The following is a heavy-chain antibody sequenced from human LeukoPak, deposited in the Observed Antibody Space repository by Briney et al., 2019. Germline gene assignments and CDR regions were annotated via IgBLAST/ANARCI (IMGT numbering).Heavy chain of an antibody. CDR3: ARDAYDDSSES. CDR2: LNPDGSRK. V-gene: IGHV3-7*01. CDR1: VFTFSVYW. D-gene: IGHD3-3*01. Sequence: GGSLRLSCAASVFTFSVYWMTGVRQAPGRGREWGANLNPDGSRKFYVDSVKGRFTISRDNAKNSLYLQMHSLRAEDTALYYCARDAYDDSSESWGQGTLVTVSS. J-gene: IGHJ5*02.